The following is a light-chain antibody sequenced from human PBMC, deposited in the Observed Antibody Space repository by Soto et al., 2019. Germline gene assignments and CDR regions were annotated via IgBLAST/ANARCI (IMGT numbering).Light chain of an antibody. V-gene: IGKV3-11*01. J-gene: IGKJ1*01. CDR2: DAS. CDR3: QLRSHWPQT. CDR1: QSISSY. Sequence: EIVLTQSPATLSLSPGVTATLSCRASQSISSYLAWYQHKPGQAPRLLISDASNRAAGIPARFSGSGSGTDFTLTISSLEPEDFAVYFCQLRSHWPQTFGQGTKVEI.